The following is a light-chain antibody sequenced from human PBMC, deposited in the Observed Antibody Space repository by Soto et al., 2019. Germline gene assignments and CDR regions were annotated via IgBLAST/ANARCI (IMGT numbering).Light chain of an antibody. J-gene: IGKJ4*01. CDR3: QQSDSVPLT. CDR1: QTITY. Sequence: DIQMTQSPSSLSASVGDRVTITCRASQTITYLHWYQQIPGRAPKFLISTASILQSGVPSRFSGSGSGTEFSLTISTLQREDFATYYCQQSDSVPLTFGGGTKVQIK. V-gene: IGKV1-39*01. CDR2: TAS.